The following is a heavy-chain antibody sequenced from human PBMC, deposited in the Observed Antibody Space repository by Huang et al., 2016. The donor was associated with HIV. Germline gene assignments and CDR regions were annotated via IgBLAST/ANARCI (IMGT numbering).Heavy chain of an antibody. CDR2: IYYSGST. CDR3: ASTDYYDTSGYYSTFDY. J-gene: IGHJ4*02. D-gene: IGHD3-22*01. Sequence: GGSISSGGYYWSWIRQPPGKGLEWIGYIYYSGSTYYNPSLKSRVTISVDTSKNQVSLKLSSVSAADTAVYYCASTDYYDTSGYYSTFDYWGQGTLVTVSS. V-gene: IGHV4-30-4*08. CDR1: GGSISSGGYY.